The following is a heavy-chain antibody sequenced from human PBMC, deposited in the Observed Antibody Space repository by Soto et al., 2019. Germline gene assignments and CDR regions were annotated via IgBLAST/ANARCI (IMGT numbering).Heavy chain of an antibody. D-gene: IGHD3-22*01. Sequence: QVQLVQSGAEVKKPGSSVKVSCTASGGTFNTFGISWVRQAPGQGLEWMGGIIPMFGTSHYAQKFQGRVTITADESTRTVYTELSSLRSEDTAVYYCARFSPPRGYYAYWGQGTLVTVSS. CDR1: GGTFNTFG. J-gene: IGHJ4*02. CDR2: IIPMFGTS. CDR3: ARFSPPRGYYAY. V-gene: IGHV1-69*01.